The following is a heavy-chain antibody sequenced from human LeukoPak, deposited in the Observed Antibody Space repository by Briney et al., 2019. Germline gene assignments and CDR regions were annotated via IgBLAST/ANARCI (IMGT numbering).Heavy chain of an antibody. CDR3: ARESWSDSVAFDI. Sequence: GGSLRLSCAASGFTFSSYAMNWVRQAPGEGLEWVGLISYGGIDKSYADSVKGRFTISRDSSKRTLYLQMNSLRAEDTAMYYCARESWSDSVAFDIWGLGTMVIVSS. CDR1: GFTFSSYA. D-gene: IGHD3-3*01. V-gene: IGHV3-30*04. J-gene: IGHJ3*02. CDR2: ISYGGIDK.